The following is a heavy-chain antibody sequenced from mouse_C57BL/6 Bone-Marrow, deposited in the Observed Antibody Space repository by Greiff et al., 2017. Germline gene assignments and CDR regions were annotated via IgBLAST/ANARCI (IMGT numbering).Heavy chain of an antibody. CDR2: IDPSDSYT. Sequence: QVQLQQPGAELVMPGASVKLSCKASGYTFTSYWMHWVKQRPGQGLEWIGEIDPSDSYTNYNQKFKGKTTLTVDKSSSTAYMQLSSLTSEDSAVYYCARGRLRRPFAYWGRGTLVTVSA. CDR3: ARGRLRRPFAY. V-gene: IGHV1-69*01. CDR1: GYTFTSYW. D-gene: IGHD1-1*01. J-gene: IGHJ3*01.